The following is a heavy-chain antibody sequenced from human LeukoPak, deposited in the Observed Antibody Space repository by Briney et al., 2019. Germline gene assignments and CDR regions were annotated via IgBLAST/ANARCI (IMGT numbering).Heavy chain of an antibody. J-gene: IGHJ4*02. D-gene: IGHD1-26*01. V-gene: IGHV4-34*01. CDR2: TNHSGST. CDR1: GGSFSGYY. Sequence: SETLSLTCAVYGGSFSGYYWSWIRQPPGKGLEWIGETNHSGSTNYNPSLKSRVTISVDTSKNQFSLKLSSVTAADTAVYYCARGLVGATYVFDYWGQGTLVTVSS. CDR3: ARGLVGATYVFDY.